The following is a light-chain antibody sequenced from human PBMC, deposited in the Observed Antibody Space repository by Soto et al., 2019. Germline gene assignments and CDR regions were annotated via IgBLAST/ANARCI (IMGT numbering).Light chain of an antibody. Sequence: QSALTQTASVSGSPGQSVTISCTRPRSDIGDSNFISWYQHSPGKAPRLLIYEVNNRPSGVSKRFSGSKAGNTASLTISGLLDDDEADYFCASFRSGTILVFGSGTKVTVL. CDR2: EVN. CDR3: ASFRSGTILV. CDR1: RSDIGDSNF. V-gene: IGLV2-14*01. J-gene: IGLJ1*01.